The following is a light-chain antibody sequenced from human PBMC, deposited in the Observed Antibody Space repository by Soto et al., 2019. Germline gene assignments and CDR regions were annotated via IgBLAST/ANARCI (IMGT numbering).Light chain of an antibody. Sequence: DIQLTQSQSFLSASVGDRVTITCRASQGISSYLAWYQQKPGKAPKLLIYAASTLQSGVPSRFSGSGSGTEFTLTISSLQPEDFATYYCQQLNSYPWTFGQGTRWIS. CDR2: AAS. CDR3: QQLNSYPWT. CDR1: QGISSY. J-gene: IGKJ1*01. V-gene: IGKV1-9*01.